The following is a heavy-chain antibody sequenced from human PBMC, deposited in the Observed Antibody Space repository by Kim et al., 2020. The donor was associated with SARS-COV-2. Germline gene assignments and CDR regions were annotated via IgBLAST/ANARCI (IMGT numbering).Heavy chain of an antibody. CDR1: GYSISSGYY. V-gene: IGHV4-38-2*02. CDR3: VTDISLGPLKY. CDR2: IYRSGST. J-gene: IGHJ4*02. D-gene: IGHD7-27*01. Sequence: SETLSLTCTVSGYSISSGYYWGWIRQSPGKGLEWIGTIYRSGSTYYNPSLKSRVTISVNTSQNQLSLKLSSVTAADTAVYYCVTDISLGPLKYWGQGTLV.